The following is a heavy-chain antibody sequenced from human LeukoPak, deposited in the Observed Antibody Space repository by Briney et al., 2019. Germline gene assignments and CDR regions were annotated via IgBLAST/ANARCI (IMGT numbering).Heavy chain of an antibody. CDR1: GYTFTGYY. V-gene: IGHV1-2*06. Sequence: ASVKVSCKASGYTFTGYYMHWVRQAPGQGLEWMGRINPNSGGTNYAQKFQGRVTMTRDTSISTAYMELSRLRSDDTAVYYCAKECQWELCPFDYWGQGTLVTVSS. D-gene: IGHD1-26*01. CDR2: INPNSGGT. CDR3: AKECQWELCPFDY. J-gene: IGHJ4*02.